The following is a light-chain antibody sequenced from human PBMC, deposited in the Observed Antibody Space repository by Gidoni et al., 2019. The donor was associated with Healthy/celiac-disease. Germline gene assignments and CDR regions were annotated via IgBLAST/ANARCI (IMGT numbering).Light chain of an antibody. V-gene: IGLV1-40*01. J-gene: IGLJ3*02. CDR2: GNS. Sequence: QSVLTPPPSVSGAPGQRVTISCTGSSSNIGAGYDVHWYQQLPGTAPKLLIYGNSNRPSGVPDRFSGSKSGTSASLAITGLQAEDEADYYCQSYDSSLSGYVFGGGTKLTV. CDR3: QSYDSSLSGYV. CDR1: SSNIGAGYD.